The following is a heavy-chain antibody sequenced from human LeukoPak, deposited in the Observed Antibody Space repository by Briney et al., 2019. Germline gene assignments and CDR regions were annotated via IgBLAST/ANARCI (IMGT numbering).Heavy chain of an antibody. CDR1: EFTVSSNY. V-gene: IGHV3-53*01. Sequence: PGGSLRLSCAASEFTVSSNYMSWVRQAPGKGLEWVSVIYSGGSTYYADSVKGRFTISRDNSKNTLYLQMNSLRAEDTAVYYCARSSGYIFDYWGQGTLVTVSS. CDR2: IYSGGST. CDR3: ARSSGYIFDY. D-gene: IGHD3-22*01. J-gene: IGHJ4*02.